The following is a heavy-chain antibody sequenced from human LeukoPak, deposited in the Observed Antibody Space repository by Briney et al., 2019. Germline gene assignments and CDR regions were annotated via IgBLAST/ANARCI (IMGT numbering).Heavy chain of an antibody. J-gene: IGHJ4*02. CDR1: GYTFTNYG. V-gene: IGHV1-18*01. CDR3: AREGGGSGYSTFDY. Sequence: ASVKVSCKASGYTFTNYGISWVRQAPGQGLEWMGWISGYNGNTNYAQKFQGRVTITADESTSTAYMELSSLRSEDTAVYYCAREGGGSGYSTFDYWGQGTLVTVSS. D-gene: IGHD5-12*01. CDR2: ISGYNGNT.